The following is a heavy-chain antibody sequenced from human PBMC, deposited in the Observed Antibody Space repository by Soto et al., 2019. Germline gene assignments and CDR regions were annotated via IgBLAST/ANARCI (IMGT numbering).Heavy chain of an antibody. CDR2: IYSGGST. V-gene: IGHV3-53*04. CDR1: GFTVSSNY. CDR3: ASSEFCSGGSCYPGGLDY. D-gene: IGHD2-15*01. J-gene: IGHJ4*02. Sequence: GGSLRLSCAASGFTVSSNYMSWVRQAPGKGLEWVSVIYSGGSTYYADSVKGRFTISRHNSKNTLYLQMNSLRAEDTAVYYCASSEFCSGGSCYPGGLDYWGQGTLVTVSS.